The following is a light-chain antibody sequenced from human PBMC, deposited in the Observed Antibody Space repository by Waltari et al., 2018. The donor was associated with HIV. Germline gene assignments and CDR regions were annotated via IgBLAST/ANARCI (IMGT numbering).Light chain of an antibody. CDR2: GTS. CDR1: QSVSSSY. Sequence: EIVLTQSPATLSLSPGERATLSCGASQSVSSSYLGWYQQKPGQAPRLLIYGTSSRATGIPDRFSGSGSGADFTLTISRLEPEDFAVYYCQQYDSSPPFFTFGPGTKVDIK. CDR3: QQYDSSPPFFT. J-gene: IGKJ3*01. V-gene: IGKV3-20*01.